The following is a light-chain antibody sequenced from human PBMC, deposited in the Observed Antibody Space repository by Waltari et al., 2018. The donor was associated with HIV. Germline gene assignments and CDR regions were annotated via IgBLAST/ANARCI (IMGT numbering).Light chain of an antibody. CDR2: ATA. CDR3: QSYDNSLTSYV. Sequence: QSVLTQPPSVSGAPGQRVTISCSGNSSNIGAGFDVHWYQHLPGTAPKLLIYATANRPSGGPDRFSGSKSGASASLAITGLQAEDEADYYCQSYDNSLTSYVFATGTRVTVL. V-gene: IGLV1-40*03. J-gene: IGLJ1*01. CDR1: SSNIGAGFD.